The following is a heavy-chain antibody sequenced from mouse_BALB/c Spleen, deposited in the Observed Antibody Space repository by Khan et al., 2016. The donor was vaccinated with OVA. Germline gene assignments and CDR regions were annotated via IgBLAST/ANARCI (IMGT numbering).Heavy chain of an antibody. CDR1: GYTFTNYG. J-gene: IGHJ4*01. CDR3: ARPPYFSDTLAH. CDR2: INTYTGEP. Sequence: QIQFVQSGPELKKPGETVKISRKASGYTFTNYGMNWVKQSPGKAVKWMGWINTYTGEPTYADDFKGRFAFSLETSARSAYLNINNLKNEDTATYFCARPPYFSDTLAHWGQGTSVTVSA. V-gene: IGHV9-3-1*01. D-gene: IGHD2-10*01.